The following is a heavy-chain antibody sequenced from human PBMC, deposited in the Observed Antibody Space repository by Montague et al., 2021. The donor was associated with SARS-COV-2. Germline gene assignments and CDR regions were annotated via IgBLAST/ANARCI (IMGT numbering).Heavy chain of an antibody. CDR1: GFTFRSYW. V-gene: IGHV3-74*01. CDR2: IKPDGTST. D-gene: IGHD3-10*01. CDR3: VRPLWFGDSDYFFES. Sequence: SLRLSCAASGFTFRSYWMHWVRQVPGRGPVLVSRIKPDGTSTNYAASVKGRFTISRDNAKNTLSLQMNNLRAEDTAVYYCVRPLWFGDSDYFFESWGQGTLVTVSS. J-gene: IGHJ4*02.